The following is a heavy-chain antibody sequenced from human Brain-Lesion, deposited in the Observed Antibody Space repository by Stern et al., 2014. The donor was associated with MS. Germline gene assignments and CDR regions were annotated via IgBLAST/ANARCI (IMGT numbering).Heavy chain of an antibody. Sequence: QVQLQQWGAGLLKPSETLSLTCAVSGGSFIGSSWTWIRQPPGKGLEWIGEIADGSNTNYNPSLLSRVTISADSPTKQIFLKLRSVTAADTAVYYCARRSTVISLYRWFDPWGQGTQVTVFS. D-gene: IGHD4-23*01. V-gene: IGHV4-34*01. CDR3: ARRSTVISLYRWFDP. CDR2: IADGSNT. J-gene: IGHJ5*02. CDR1: GGSFIGSS.